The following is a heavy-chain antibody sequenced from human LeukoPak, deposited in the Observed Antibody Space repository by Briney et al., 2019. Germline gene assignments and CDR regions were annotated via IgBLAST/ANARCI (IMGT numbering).Heavy chain of an antibody. Sequence: ASETLSLTCTVSGASITRYYWTWIRQPPGKGPEWIGDIYYSGSANYNPSLKGRVTISVDTSRDQFSLELSSVTAADTAMYYCASGIAAGDFDYWGQGTLVTVSS. CDR1: GASITRYY. CDR3: ASGIAAGDFDY. D-gene: IGHD6-25*01. V-gene: IGHV4-59*01. CDR2: IYYSGSA. J-gene: IGHJ4*02.